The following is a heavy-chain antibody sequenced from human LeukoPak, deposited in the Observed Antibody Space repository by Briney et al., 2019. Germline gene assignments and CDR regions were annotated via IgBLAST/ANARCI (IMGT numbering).Heavy chain of an antibody. CDR2: ISYDGSNK. D-gene: IGHD3-10*01. V-gene: IGHV3-30*18. CDR3: AKDRGGYFDY. Sequence: GGSLRLSCAASGFTFSSYGMHWVRQAPGKGLEWVAVISYDGSNKYYADSVKGRFTISRDNSKNTLYLQMNSLRAEDTAVYYCAKDRGGYFDYWSQGTLVTVSS. CDR1: GFTFSSYG. J-gene: IGHJ4*02.